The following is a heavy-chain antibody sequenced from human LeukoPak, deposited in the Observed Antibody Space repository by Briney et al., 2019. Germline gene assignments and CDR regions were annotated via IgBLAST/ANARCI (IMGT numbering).Heavy chain of an antibody. D-gene: IGHD2/OR15-2a*01. CDR3: ARDPFHLLILFDH. CDR1: VFPFSTYA. Sequence: GRSLRLSCAASVFPFSTYAMHWVRQAPGKGLEWVALISNDGNKKYYADPVKGRFTVSRDNSKNTLFLQMNSLRTEDTAVYYCARDPFHLLILFDHWGQGTLVTVSS. V-gene: IGHV3-30-3*01. CDR2: ISNDGNKK. J-gene: IGHJ4*02.